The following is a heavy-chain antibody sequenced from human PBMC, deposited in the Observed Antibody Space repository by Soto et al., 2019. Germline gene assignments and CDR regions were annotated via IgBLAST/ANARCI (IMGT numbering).Heavy chain of an antibody. D-gene: IGHD1-26*01. CDR2: ISGSGGST. J-gene: IGHJ4*02. V-gene: IGHV3-23*01. CDR3: AKDPSGSYSYFDY. Sequence: EVQLLESGGGLVQPGGSLRLSCAASGFTFSSYAMSWVRQAPGKGLEWVSAISGSGGSTYYADSVKGRFTISRDNSKNTRYLQMNSLRAEDTAVYYCAKDPSGSYSYFDYWGQGTLVTVSS. CDR1: GFTFSSYA.